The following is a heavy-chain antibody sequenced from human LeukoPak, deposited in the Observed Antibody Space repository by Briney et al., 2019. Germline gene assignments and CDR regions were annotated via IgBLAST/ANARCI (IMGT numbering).Heavy chain of an antibody. V-gene: IGHV4-34*01. CDR1: GGSFSGYY. Sequence: SETLSLTCAVYGGSFSGYYWSWNRQPPGKGLEWIGEINHSGSTNYNPSLKSRVTISVDTSKNQFSLKLSSVTAADTAAYYCARGRWRMDVWGQGTTVTVSS. CDR3: ARGRWRMDV. J-gene: IGHJ6*02. CDR2: INHSGST. D-gene: IGHD5-24*01.